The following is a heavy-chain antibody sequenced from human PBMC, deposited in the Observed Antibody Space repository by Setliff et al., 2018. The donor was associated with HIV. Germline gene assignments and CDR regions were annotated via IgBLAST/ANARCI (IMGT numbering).Heavy chain of an antibody. J-gene: IGHJ6*03. CDR2: IYNPGST. Sequence: PSETLSLTCNVSGGSITNFYWSWIRQPPGKGLEWIGYIYNPGSTNFNPSLKSRVTMSVDTSKNQFSLKMSSVTAADTAVYYCARESGSAYYYYYMDVWGKGTTVTVSS. CDR1: GGSITNFY. CDR3: ARESGSAYYYYYMDV. D-gene: IGHD1-26*01. V-gene: IGHV4-59*12.